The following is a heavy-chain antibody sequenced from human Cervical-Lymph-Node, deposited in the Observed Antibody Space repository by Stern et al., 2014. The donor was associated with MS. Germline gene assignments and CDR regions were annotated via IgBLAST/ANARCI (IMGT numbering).Heavy chain of an antibody. CDR2: ISPKIGDT. V-gene: IGHV1-2*02. Sequence: QVQLVESGAEVKKPGASVQVSCKPSGFTFSNYYVHWLRQAPGQRPEWMGMISPKIGDTNYAPKFQGRGTMTRDTPAGLVSLEVTRLRLDDTAIYYCAENMDVWGQGTTVTVSS. J-gene: IGHJ6*02. CDR1: GFTFSNYY. CDR3: AENMDV.